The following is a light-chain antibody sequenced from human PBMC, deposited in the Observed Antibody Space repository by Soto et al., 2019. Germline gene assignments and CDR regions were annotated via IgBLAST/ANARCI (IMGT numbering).Light chain of an antibody. CDR1: QSVNSNY. V-gene: IGKV3-20*01. CDR2: GAS. J-gene: IGKJ1*01. Sequence: EIVLTQSPGTLSLSPGERATLSCRASQSVNSNYLAWYQQKPGQAPRLLIYGASSRATGIPDRFSGSGSGTDFILTISRLEPEDFAVYYCQQYGSTLRTFGQGTKVEIK. CDR3: QQYGSTLRT.